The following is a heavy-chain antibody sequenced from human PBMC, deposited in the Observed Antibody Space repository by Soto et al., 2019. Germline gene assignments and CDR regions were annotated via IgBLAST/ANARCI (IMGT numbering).Heavy chain of an antibody. V-gene: IGHV1-8*01. J-gene: IGHJ5*02. D-gene: IGHD2-15*01. CDR1: GYTFTSYD. Sequence: QVQLVQSGAEVKKPGASVKVSCKASGYTFTSYDINWVRQATGQGLEWMGWMNPNSGNTGYAQKFQGRVTMTRNTSISTAYMELSSLRSEDTAVYYCARGRYCSGGSCYDWFDPXGXXTXXXVSS. CDR2: MNPNSGNT. CDR3: ARGRYCSGGSCYDWFDP.